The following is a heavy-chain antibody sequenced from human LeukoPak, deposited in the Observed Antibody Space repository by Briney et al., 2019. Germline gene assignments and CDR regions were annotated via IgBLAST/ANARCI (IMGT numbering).Heavy chain of an antibody. CDR1: GYTISSYY. V-gene: IGHV1-46*01. D-gene: IGHD4-23*01. CDR2: INPTGDST. CDR3: AREASGGYFDY. J-gene: IGHJ4*02. Sequence: ASVKVSCKASGYTISSYYMHWVRQAPGQGLEWVGLINPTGDSTNYAQNFRGRVTMTRDTSTSTVYMDLSSLRSEDTAVYYCAREASGGYFDYWGQGTLVTVSS.